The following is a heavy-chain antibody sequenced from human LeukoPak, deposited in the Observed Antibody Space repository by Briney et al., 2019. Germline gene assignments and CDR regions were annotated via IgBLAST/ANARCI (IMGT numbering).Heavy chain of an antibody. CDR3: ARWATSFDL. Sequence: GGSLRLSCAASGFTLSNYWMSWVRRAPGKGLEWVANIKQDGSEQYYVDSVTGRFTISRDNPKNSLFLQMNNLRAEDTAVYYCARWATSFDLWGQGTLVTVSS. D-gene: IGHD6-6*01. J-gene: IGHJ4*02. CDR1: GFTLSNYW. CDR2: IKQDGSEQ. V-gene: IGHV3-7*01.